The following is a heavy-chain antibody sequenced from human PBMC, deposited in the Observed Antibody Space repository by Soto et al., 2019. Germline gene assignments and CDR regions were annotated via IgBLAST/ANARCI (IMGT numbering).Heavy chain of an antibody. CDR2: IYYSGSA. J-gene: IGHJ6*02. CDR3: ARGVAFRYYYYHRDL. CDR1: GGSVSNISDY. Sequence: PSETLSLTCTVSGGSVSNISDYWSWVRQPPGKGLEWIGYIYYSGSADYNPSLGSRVTISLDTSKHQLSLKLSSVTTADPAVYYCARGVAFRYYYYHRDLWGQG. V-gene: IGHV4-61*01. D-gene: IGHD3-10*01.